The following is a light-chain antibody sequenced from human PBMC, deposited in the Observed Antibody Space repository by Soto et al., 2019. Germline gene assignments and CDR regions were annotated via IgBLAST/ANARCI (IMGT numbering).Light chain of an antibody. V-gene: IGLV2-14*01. CDR1: SSDVGRYNY. J-gene: IGLJ2*01. CDR3: SSYTGSSTYVL. CDR2: DVS. Sequence: QSALTQPASVPGSPGQSITISCTGTSSDVGRYNYVSWYQQHPGKAPKLMIYDVSNRPSGVSNRFSGSKSGNTASLTISGLQAEDETDYYCSSYTGSSTYVLFGGGTKLTVL.